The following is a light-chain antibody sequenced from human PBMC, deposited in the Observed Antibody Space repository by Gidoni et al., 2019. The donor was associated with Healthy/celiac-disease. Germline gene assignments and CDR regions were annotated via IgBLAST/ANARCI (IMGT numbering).Light chain of an antibody. Sequence: EIVMTQSPATLSVSPGERATLSCRASQSVSSNLAWYQQKPGQAPRLLIYGASTSATGIPARFSGSGSGTEFTLTISSLQSEDFAVYYCQQYNNWPSSFXGXTKVEIK. V-gene: IGKV3-15*01. J-gene: IGKJ4*01. CDR1: QSVSSN. CDR3: QQYNNWPSS. CDR2: GAS.